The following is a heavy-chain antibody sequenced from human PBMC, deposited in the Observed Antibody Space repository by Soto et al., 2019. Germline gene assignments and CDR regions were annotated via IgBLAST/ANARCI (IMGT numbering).Heavy chain of an antibody. Sequence: PSETLSLTCAVYGGSFSGYYWSWIRQPPWTGLEWSGEINHRGSTNYNPSLKRRVTISVDASKNQFSLKLSSVTAADTAVYYCARGRGGAGLSSRRFAYWGQGSLLTASS. J-gene: IGHJ4*02. CDR1: GGSFSGYY. D-gene: IGHD6-6*01. CDR2: INHRGST. CDR3: ARGRGGAGLSSRRFAY. V-gene: IGHV4-34*01.